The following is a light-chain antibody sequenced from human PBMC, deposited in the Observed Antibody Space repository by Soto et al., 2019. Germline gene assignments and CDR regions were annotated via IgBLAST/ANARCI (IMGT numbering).Light chain of an antibody. Sequence: DIQMTQSPSSLSASVGDTVTITCRASQDIINHLAWYQQRPGKVPNLLIYGASTLHSGVPSRFRGSGSGTHFTLTISSLQPEDVPTYYCQNYHLALGTFGQGTRLEIK. CDR3: QNYHLALGT. J-gene: IGKJ5*01. CDR1: QDIINH. CDR2: GAS. V-gene: IGKV1-27*01.